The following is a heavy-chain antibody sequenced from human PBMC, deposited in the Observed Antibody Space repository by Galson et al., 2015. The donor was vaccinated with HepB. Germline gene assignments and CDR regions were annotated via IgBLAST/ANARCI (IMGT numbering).Heavy chain of an antibody. CDR2: ISNNGGST. Sequence: SLRLSCAASGFTFSSYAMHWVRQAPGKGLEYVSVISNNGGSTYYANSVKGRFIISRDNSKNTLYLQMGSLRAEDMAVYYCARSWDFWSGSYFDYWGRGTLVTVSS. V-gene: IGHV3-64*01. CDR3: ARSWDFWSGSYFDY. D-gene: IGHD3-3*01. CDR1: GFTFSSYA. J-gene: IGHJ4*02.